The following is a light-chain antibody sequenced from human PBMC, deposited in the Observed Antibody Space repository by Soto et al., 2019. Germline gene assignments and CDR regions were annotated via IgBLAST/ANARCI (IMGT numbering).Light chain of an antibody. CDR2: DAS. Sequence: EIVLTQSPATLSLSPGDRATLSCRASQSVGSYLGWYQQRPGQAPRLLIYDASNRATDIPARFSGSGSGTDFTLTISSLEPEEFAVYYCHQRSDWPSTFGGGTKVEIK. J-gene: IGKJ4*01. CDR3: HQRSDWPST. CDR1: QSVGSY. V-gene: IGKV3-11*01.